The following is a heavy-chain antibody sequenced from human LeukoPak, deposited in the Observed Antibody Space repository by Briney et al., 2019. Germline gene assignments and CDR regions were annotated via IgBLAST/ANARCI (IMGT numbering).Heavy chain of an antibody. Sequence: PGRSLRLSCAASGFTFSSYAMHWVRQAPGKGLEWVAVISYDGSNKYYADSVKGRFTISRDNSKNTLYLQMNSLRAEDTAVYYCARAFTSGKCDYWGQGTLVTVSS. CDR1: GFTFSSYA. D-gene: IGHD1-26*01. CDR2: ISYDGSNK. J-gene: IGHJ4*02. V-gene: IGHV3-30-3*01. CDR3: ARAFTSGKCDY.